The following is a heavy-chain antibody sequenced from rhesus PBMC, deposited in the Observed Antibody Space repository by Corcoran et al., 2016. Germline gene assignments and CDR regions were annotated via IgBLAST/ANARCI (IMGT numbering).Heavy chain of an antibody. CDR1: GGSLRSGYSY. CDR2: ITYSGST. Sequence: QVQLQESGPGLLKPSDTLSRTCAFSGGSLRSGYSYWSWIRQPPGTGLEWIGYITYSGSTSYNPSLNSRVTISRDTSKNQFSLKLSSVTAADTAVYYWASRGYSSRGPYFDYWGQGVLVTVSS. D-gene: IGHD6-13*01. J-gene: IGHJ4*01. V-gene: IGHV4-122*02. CDR3: ASRGYSSRGPYFDY.